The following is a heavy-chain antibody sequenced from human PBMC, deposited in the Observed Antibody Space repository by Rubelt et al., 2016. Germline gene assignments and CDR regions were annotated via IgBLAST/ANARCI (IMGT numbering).Heavy chain of an antibody. Sequence: SYAQKFQGRVTMTRDTSTSTVYMELSSLRSEDTAVYYCATGVGATSYFDYWGQGTLVTVSS. CDR3: ATGVGATSYFDY. V-gene: IGHV1-46*01. J-gene: IGHJ4*02. D-gene: IGHD1-26*01.